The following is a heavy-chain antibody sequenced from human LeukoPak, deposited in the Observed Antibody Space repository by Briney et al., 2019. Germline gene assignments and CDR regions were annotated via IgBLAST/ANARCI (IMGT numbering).Heavy chain of an antibody. D-gene: IGHD3-16*01. CDR1: GGSISTYY. J-gene: IGHJ6*02. CDR2: IYYNGRT. V-gene: IGHV4-59*01. Sequence: SETLSLTCIVSGGSISTYYWSWIRQPPGKGLEWIGYIYYNGRTDSNPSLRSRVAISVDTPKNQFSLKLNSVTTSDTAVYYCARHVPYYDSDFSAWGMDVWGQGTTVTVSS. CDR3: ARHVPYYDSDFSAWGMDV.